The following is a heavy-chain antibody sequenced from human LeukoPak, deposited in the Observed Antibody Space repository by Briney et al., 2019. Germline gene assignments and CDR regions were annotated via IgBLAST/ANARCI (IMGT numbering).Heavy chain of an antibody. Sequence: SETLSLTCSVSGASINSYWWSWIRQPPGKGFEWIAYIYYTGTTKYNPYLKSRATISVDTSENQFSLKLTSVTAADTALYYCARYIRSGDYYMDVWGKGTTVTVSS. V-gene: IGHV4-59*01. CDR3: ARYIRSGDYYMDV. D-gene: IGHD3-3*01. CDR2: IYYTGTT. J-gene: IGHJ6*03. CDR1: GASINSYW.